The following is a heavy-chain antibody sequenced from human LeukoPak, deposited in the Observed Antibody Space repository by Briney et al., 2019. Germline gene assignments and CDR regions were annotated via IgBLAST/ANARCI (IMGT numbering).Heavy chain of an antibody. V-gene: IGHV4-34*01. D-gene: IGHD3-9*01. CDR3: AGHGTRRKILTGYQMSSWFDP. CDR2: INHSGNT. J-gene: IGHJ5*02. CDR1: GESFSDYY. Sequence: SETLSLTCAVYGESFSDYYWSWIRQSPGKGLQWIGEINHSGNTNYNPSLKSRVTISVDTSKNQFSLKLSSVSTADTAVYYCAGHGTRRKILTGYQMSSWFDPWGQGTLVTVSS.